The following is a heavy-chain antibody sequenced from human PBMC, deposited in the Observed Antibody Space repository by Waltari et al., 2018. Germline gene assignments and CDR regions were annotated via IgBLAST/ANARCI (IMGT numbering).Heavy chain of an antibody. CDR1: GFRFSSYG. CDR3: ARGTHYSFEY. CDR2: IQVDALNK. J-gene: IGHJ4*02. Sequence: QVQLVESGGGVVQPGGSLRLSCAVSGFRFSSYGMHWVRQAPGKGREGVAFIQVDALNKYYADSLKGRFTVSRDDSENALYLQMNSLRGDDTAVYYCARGTHYSFEYWGLGTLVTVSS. V-gene: IGHV3-30*02.